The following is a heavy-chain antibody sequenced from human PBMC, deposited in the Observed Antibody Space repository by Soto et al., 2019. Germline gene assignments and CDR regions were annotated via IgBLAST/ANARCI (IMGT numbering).Heavy chain of an antibody. Sequence: QVQLVQSGAEVKKPGSSVKVSCKASGGTFSSHGISWVRQAPGQGLEWMGGIVPIFGTADDAQRFRGRVTITADEATSXXYMELSSLRSEDTAVYYCARGRYSGYDMPDTYYYYNYGMDVWGQGTTVTVSS. D-gene: IGHD5-12*01. CDR3: ARGRYSGYDMPDTYYYYNYGMDV. CDR1: GGTFSSHG. V-gene: IGHV1-69*12. J-gene: IGHJ6*02. CDR2: IVPIFGTA.